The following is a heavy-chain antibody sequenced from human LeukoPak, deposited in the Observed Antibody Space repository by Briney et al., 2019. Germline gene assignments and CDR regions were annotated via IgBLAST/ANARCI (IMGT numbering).Heavy chain of an antibody. D-gene: IGHD5-24*01. CDR2: INPDSGGT. Sequence: ASVKVSCKASGYTFTGYYMHWVRQAPGQGLEWMGRINPDSGGTDYAQKFQGRVTMTRDTSISTAYMDLSRLRSDDTAVYYCARDGDRDGYSPPGYWGQGTLVTVSS. CDR3: ARDGDRDGYSPPGY. CDR1: GYTFTGYY. J-gene: IGHJ4*02. V-gene: IGHV1-2*02.